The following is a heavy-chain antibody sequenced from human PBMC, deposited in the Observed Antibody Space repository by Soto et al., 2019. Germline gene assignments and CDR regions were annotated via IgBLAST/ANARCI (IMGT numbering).Heavy chain of an antibody. D-gene: IGHD2-2*01. CDR2: ISGSGGST. J-gene: IGHJ6*02. Sequence: EVQLLESGGGLVQPGGSLRLSCAASGFTFSSYAMSWVRQAPGKGLEWVSAISGSGGSTYYADSVKGRFTISRDNSKNTLYLQMNSLRAEDTAVYYCAKLFLGFVVPAAKEHGMDVWGQGTTVTVSS. V-gene: IGHV3-23*01. CDR1: GFTFSSYA. CDR3: AKLFLGFVVPAAKEHGMDV.